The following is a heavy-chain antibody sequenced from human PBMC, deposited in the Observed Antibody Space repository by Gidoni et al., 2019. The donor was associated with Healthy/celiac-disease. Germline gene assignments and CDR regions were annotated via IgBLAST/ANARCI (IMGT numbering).Heavy chain of an antibody. CDR3: ARGGYGDYSRKANYYYGMDV. CDR2: IYYSGST. Sequence: QVQLQESGPGLVKPSQTLSLTCPVSGGSISSGDYYWSWIRQPPGKGLEWIGYIYYSGSTYYNPSLKSRVTISVDTSKNQFSLKLSSVTAADTAVYYCARGGYGDYSRKANYYYGMDVWGQGTTVTVSS. D-gene: IGHD4-17*01. V-gene: IGHV4-30-4*01. CDR1: GGSISSGDYY. J-gene: IGHJ6*02.